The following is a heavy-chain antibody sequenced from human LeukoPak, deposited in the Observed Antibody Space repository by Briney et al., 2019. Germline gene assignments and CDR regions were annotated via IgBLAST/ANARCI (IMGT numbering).Heavy chain of an antibody. J-gene: IGHJ4*02. CDR3: ATRYSSGWYYFDY. Sequence: SVKVSCKASGGTVSSYTISWVRQAPGQGLEWMGRIIPILGIANYAQKFQGRVTITADKSTSTAYMELSSLRSEDTAVYYCATRYSSGWYYFDYWGQGTLVTVSS. D-gene: IGHD6-19*01. V-gene: IGHV1-69*02. CDR1: GGTVSSYT. CDR2: IIPILGIA.